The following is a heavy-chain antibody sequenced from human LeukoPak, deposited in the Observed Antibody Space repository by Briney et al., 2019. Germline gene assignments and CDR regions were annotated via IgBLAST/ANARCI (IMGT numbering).Heavy chain of an antibody. CDR1: GYTFTSYA. D-gene: IGHD2-2*01. CDR3: AREGCSSTSCYAY. Sequence: GASVKVSCKASGYTFTSYAMHWVRQAPGQRLEWMGWINAGNGNTKYSQKFQGRVTITRDTSASTAYMELRSLRSDDTAVYYCAREGCSSTSCYAYWGQGTLVTVSS. V-gene: IGHV1-3*01. CDR2: INAGNGNT. J-gene: IGHJ4*02.